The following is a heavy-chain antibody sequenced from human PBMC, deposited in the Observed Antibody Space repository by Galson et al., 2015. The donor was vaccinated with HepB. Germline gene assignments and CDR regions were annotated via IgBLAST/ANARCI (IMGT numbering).Heavy chain of an antibody. CDR2: IYWDDDK. V-gene: IGHV2-5*02. D-gene: IGHD5-18*01. Sequence: PALVKPTQTLTLTCTFSGFSLSTSGVGVGWIRQPPGKALEWLALIYWDDDKRYSPSLKSRLTITKDTSKNQVVLTMTNMDPVDTATYYCAHRRGTAMVPNWYFDLWGRGTLVTVSS. J-gene: IGHJ2*01. CDR1: GFSLSTSGVG. CDR3: AHRRGTAMVPNWYFDL.